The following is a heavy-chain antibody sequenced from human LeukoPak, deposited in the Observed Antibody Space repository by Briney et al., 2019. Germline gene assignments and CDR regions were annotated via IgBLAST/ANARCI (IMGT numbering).Heavy chain of an antibody. CDR2: IIPIFGTA. CDR3: ARIGVEAVAGTRVGYYFDY. D-gene: IGHD6-19*01. CDR1: GDTFRSYA. J-gene: IGHJ4*02. V-gene: IGHV1-69*06. Sequence: SVKVSCKASGDTFRSYAISWVRQAPGQGLEWMGGIIPIFGTANYAQKFQGRVTITADKSTSTAYMELSSLRSEDTAVYYCARIGVEAVAGTRVGYYFDYWGQGTLVTVSS.